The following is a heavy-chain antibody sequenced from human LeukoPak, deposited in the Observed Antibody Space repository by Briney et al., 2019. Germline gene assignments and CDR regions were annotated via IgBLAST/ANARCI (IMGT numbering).Heavy chain of an antibody. CDR1: GFSFSSYG. Sequence: GGSLRLSCAASGFSFSSYGMHWVRQAPGKGLGWVAFIRYDGSNQYYADSVKGRFTISRDNSKNTLYLQMNSLRAEDTAVYYCATDIVVVDYWGQGTLVTVSS. V-gene: IGHV3-30*02. J-gene: IGHJ4*02. CDR3: ATDIVVVDY. D-gene: IGHD2-21*01. CDR2: IRYDGSNQ.